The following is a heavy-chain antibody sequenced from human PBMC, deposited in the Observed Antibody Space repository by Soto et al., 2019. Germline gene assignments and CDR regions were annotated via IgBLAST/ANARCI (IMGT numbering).Heavy chain of an antibody. CDR3: ARVGRPASFYDFWSGYRENWFDP. J-gene: IGHJ5*02. D-gene: IGHD3-3*01. V-gene: IGHV4-34*01. CDR1: GGSFSGYY. CDR2: INHSGST. Sequence: PWETLSLTCAVYGGSFSGYYWSWIRQPPGKGLEWIGEINHSGSTNYNPSLKSRVTISVDTSKNQFSLKLSSVTAADTAVYYCARVGRPASFYDFWSGYRENWFDPWGQGTLVTVSS.